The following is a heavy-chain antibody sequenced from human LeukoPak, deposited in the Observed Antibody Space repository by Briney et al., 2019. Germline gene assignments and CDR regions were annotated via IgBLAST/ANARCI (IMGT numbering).Heavy chain of an antibody. CDR1: GFNFNDSG. D-gene: IGHD3-22*01. CDR2: MRSKTQNYAT. CDR3: TNYDDSSDLWGY. Sequence: TGGSLRVSCAASGFNFNDSGMHWVRQAPGKGLEWVGRMRSKTQNYATAYAASVKGRFTISRDDSKNTAFLQMNSLKTEDTAVYYCTNYDDSSDLWGYWGQGTLVTVSS. J-gene: IGHJ4*02. V-gene: IGHV3-73*01.